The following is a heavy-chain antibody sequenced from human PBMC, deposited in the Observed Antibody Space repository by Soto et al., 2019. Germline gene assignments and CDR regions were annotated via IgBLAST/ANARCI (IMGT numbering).Heavy chain of an antibody. CDR3: AKNQERELPRVIDF. J-gene: IGHJ4*02. CDR1: GLTFSNYA. V-gene: IGHV3-23*01. D-gene: IGHD1-7*01. Sequence: GGSLRLSCATSGLTFSNYAMSWVRQAPGGGLEWVSSMSGSSSTTYYADSVKGRFTISRDRSKNTLYLQMSSLRAEDTALYYCAKNQERELPRVIDFWGQGTLVTVSS. CDR2: MSGSSSTT.